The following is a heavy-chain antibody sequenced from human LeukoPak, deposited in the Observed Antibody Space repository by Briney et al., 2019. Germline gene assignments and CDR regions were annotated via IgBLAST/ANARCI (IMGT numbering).Heavy chain of an antibody. Sequence: ASVKVSCKASGYTFTSYDINWVRQATGQGLEWMGWMNPNSCNTGYAQKFQGRVTMTRNTSISTAYMELSSLRSEDTAVYYCARGPGRKWELLNYFDYWGQGTLVTVSS. CDR1: GYTFTSYD. CDR2: MNPNSCNT. D-gene: IGHD1-26*01. V-gene: IGHV1-8*01. J-gene: IGHJ4*02. CDR3: ARGPGRKWELLNYFDY.